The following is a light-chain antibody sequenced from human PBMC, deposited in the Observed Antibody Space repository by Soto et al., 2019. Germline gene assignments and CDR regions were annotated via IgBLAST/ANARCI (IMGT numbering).Light chain of an antibody. Sequence: QSALTQPASVSGSPGQSIAISCTGTSSDVGAYNSVSWYQQHPGRAPKLMIHDVSNRPSGVSNRFSGSKSGNTASLTISGLQAEDEADYYCSSYTSSSTYVFGNGTKVTVL. CDR2: DVS. CDR1: SSDVGAYNS. CDR3: SSYTSSSTYV. J-gene: IGLJ1*01. V-gene: IGLV2-14*03.